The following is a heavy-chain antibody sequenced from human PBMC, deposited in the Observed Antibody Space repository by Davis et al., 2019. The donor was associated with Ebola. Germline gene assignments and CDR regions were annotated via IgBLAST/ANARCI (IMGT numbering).Heavy chain of an antibody. CDR3: AVGYYGQDPFDY. CDR2: INRRGTT. CDR1: GGSFSGYY. J-gene: IGHJ4*02. Sequence: PSETLSLTCAVYGGSFSGYYWSWIRQPPGKGLEWIGEINRRGTTHYNPSLNNRVTISVDTSKKQISLRLSSVTAADTATYYRAVGYYGQDPFDYWGQGTLVTVSS. D-gene: IGHD2-15*01. V-gene: IGHV4-34*01.